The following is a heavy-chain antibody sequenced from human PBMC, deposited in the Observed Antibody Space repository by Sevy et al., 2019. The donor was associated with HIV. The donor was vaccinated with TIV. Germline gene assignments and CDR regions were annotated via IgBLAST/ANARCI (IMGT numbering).Heavy chain of an antibody. CDR2: MNPNSGNT. CDR3: ARRVLEPIRGIYYYYGMDV. CDR1: GYTFTSYD. Sequence: ASVKVSCKASGYTFTSYDINCVRQATGQGLEWMGWMNPNSGNTGYAQKFQGRVTMTRNTSISTAYMELSSLRSEDTAVYYCARRVLEPIRGIYYYYGMDVWGQGTTVTVSS. D-gene: IGHD1-1*01. V-gene: IGHV1-8*01. J-gene: IGHJ6*02.